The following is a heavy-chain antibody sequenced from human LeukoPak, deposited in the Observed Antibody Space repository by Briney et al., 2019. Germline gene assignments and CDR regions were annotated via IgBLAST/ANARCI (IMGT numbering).Heavy chain of an antibody. CDR2: ISAYNGNT. Sequence: ASVKVSCKASGYTFTSYGISWVRQAPGQGLEWMGWISAYNGNTNYAQKLQGRVTMTTDTSTSTAYMELRSLRSDDTAVYYCARDGGYGDYYYYYYGMDVWGQGTTVTVSS. CDR1: GYTFTSYG. V-gene: IGHV1-18*01. D-gene: IGHD4-17*01. CDR3: ARDGGYGDYYYYYYGMDV. J-gene: IGHJ6*02.